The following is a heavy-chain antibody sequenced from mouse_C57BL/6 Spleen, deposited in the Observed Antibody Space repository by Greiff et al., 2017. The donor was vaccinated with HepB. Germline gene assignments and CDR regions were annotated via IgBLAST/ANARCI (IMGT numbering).Heavy chain of an antibody. V-gene: IGHV1-82*01. CDR1: GYAFSSSW. J-gene: IGHJ3*01. D-gene: IGHD2-4*01. CDR3: AREGGLRAWFAY. Sequence: QVQLKQSGPELVKPGASVKISCKASGYAFSSSWMNWVKQRPGKGLEWIGRIYPGDGDTNYNGKFKGKATLTADKSSSTAYMQLSSLTSEDSAVYFCAREGGLRAWFAYWGQGTLVTVSA. CDR2: IYPGDGDT.